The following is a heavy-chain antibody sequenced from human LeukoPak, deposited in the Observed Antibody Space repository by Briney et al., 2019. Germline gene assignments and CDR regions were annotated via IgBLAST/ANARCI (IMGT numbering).Heavy chain of an antibody. CDR3: ARGGYVIVRDWFDP. CDR1: GYDFTSVG. J-gene: IGHJ5*02. D-gene: IGHD3-16*01. Sequence: ASVKVSCKASGYDFTSVGITWVRQAPGQGLEWMGCINPNSGDTKYAQKFQGRVTLTRDTSMNTAYMDLSRLRSDDTAIYYCARGGYVIVRDWFDPWGQGTLVTVSS. V-gene: IGHV1-2*02. CDR2: INPNSGDT.